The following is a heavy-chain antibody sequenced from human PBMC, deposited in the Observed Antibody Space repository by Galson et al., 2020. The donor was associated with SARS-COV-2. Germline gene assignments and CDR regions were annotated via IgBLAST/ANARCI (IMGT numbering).Heavy chain of an antibody. V-gene: IGHV4-39*07. J-gene: IGHJ4*02. Sequence: ASETLSLTCTVSGGSISSISYYWGWIRQPPGKGLEWIGSIYYSGSTYYNPSLKSRVTISVDTSKNQFSLKLSSVTAADTAVYYCARADILTGYFPRRYFDYWGQGTLVTVSS. D-gene: IGHD3-9*01. CDR1: GGSISSISYY. CDR2: IYYSGST. CDR3: ARADILTGYFPRRYFDY.